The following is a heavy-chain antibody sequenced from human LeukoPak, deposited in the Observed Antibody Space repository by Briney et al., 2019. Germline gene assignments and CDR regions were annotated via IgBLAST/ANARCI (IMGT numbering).Heavy chain of an antibody. D-gene: IGHD3-9*01. CDR2: INPNNGGT. CDR1: GYTFTTYF. CDR3: ARNYHIFTGGYFDP. Sequence: VASVKVSCKASGYTFTTYFMHWLRQAPGQRLEWMGKINPNNGGTTYAQKFQGRVTMTRDMSTNTLYMELSSLRSEDTAVYYCARNYHIFTGGYFDPWGQGSLVTVSS. J-gene: IGHJ5*02. V-gene: IGHV1-46*01.